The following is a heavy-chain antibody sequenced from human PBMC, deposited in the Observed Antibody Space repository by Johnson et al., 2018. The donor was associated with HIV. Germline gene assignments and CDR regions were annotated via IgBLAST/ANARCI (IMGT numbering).Heavy chain of an antibody. D-gene: IGHD1-26*01. J-gene: IGHJ3*02. CDR1: GITFSSYG. V-gene: IGHV3-30*02. CDR3: AKDLFTEREDDGFDM. CDR2: IRYDGSNK. Sequence: QMLLVESGGGVVQPGASLRLSCAASGITFSSYGMHWVRQAPGRGLEWVAFIRYDGSNKYYADSVKGRFTISRENSKHTLYLKMNSLRAEDTAVYYCAKDLFTEREDDGFDMWGQGTMVTVSS.